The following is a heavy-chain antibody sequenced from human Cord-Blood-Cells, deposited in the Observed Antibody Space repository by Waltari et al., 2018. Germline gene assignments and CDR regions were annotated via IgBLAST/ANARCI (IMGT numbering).Heavy chain of an antibody. D-gene: IGHD6-13*01. Sequence: QVQLVQSGAEVKKPGASVKVSCKASGYTFTSYAMHWVRPAPGQRLEWMGWINAGNGNTKYSQKFQGRVTITRDTSASTAYMELSSLRSEDTAVYYCARDRSSSSWYFDYWGQGTLVTVSS. CDR1: GYTFTSYA. J-gene: IGHJ4*02. V-gene: IGHV1-3*01. CDR3: ARDRSSSSWYFDY. CDR2: INAGNGNT.